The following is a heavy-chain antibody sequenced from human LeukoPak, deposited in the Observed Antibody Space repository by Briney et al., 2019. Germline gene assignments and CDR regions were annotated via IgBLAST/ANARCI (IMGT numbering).Heavy chain of an antibody. CDR1: GFTFSSYD. D-gene: IGHD1-26*01. CDR2: IGTVGDT. Sequence: GGSLRLSCAASGFTFSSYDMHWVRQATGKGLEWVSYIGTVGDTSYPDSVKGRFTISRDNAENSLYLQMNSLRAEDTAVYFSARASQAFIDVGRYFDLWGRGTLVTVSS. CDR3: ARASQAFIDVGRYFDL. V-gene: IGHV3-13*01. J-gene: IGHJ4*02.